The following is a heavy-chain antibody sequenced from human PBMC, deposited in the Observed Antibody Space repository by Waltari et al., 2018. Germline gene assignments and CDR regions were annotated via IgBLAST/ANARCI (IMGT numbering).Heavy chain of an antibody. CDR2: ISSSSSTI. D-gene: IGHD6-19*01. J-gene: IGHJ6*03. Sequence: EVQLVESGGGLVQPGGSLRLSCAASGFTFSSYSVNWVRQAPGKGLEWVSYISSSSSTIYYAASVKGRFTISRDNAKNSLYLQMNSLRAEDTAVYYCAREQAVARTDYYMDVWGKGTTVTVSS. CDR1: GFTFSSYS. CDR3: AREQAVARTDYYMDV. V-gene: IGHV3-48*04.